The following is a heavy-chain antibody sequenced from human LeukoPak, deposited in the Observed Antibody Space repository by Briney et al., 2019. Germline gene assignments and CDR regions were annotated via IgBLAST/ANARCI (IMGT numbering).Heavy chain of an antibody. V-gene: IGHV3-74*01. Sequence: TGGSLRLSCAASGFTFSSYWMHWVRQAPGKGLVWVSRINSDGSSTSYADSVRGRFTISRDNAKNTLYLQMNSLRAEDTAVYYCARGGIVVVPAAIYWGQGTLVTVSS. CDR1: GFTFSSYW. CDR3: ARGGIVVVPAAIY. CDR2: INSDGSST. D-gene: IGHD2-2*01. J-gene: IGHJ4*02.